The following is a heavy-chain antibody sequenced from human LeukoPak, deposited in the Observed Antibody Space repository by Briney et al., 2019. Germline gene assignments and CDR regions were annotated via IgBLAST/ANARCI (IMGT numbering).Heavy chain of an antibody. J-gene: IGHJ5*02. D-gene: IGHD1-26*01. CDR2: ISYTGNT. Sequence: SETLPLTCTVSGGXFSSYYCSWIRQPPGEGLEWIGHISYTGNTKYNPSLKSRVTISLDTSKNQFSLKLTSVTAADTAVYYCAGWEYASSWFDPWGQGTLVTVSS. CDR3: AGWEYASSWFDP. V-gene: IGHV4-59*08. CDR1: GGXFSSYY.